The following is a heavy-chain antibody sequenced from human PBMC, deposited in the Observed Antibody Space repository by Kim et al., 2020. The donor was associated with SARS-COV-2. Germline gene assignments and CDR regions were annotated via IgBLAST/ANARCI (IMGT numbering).Heavy chain of an antibody. CDR2: ISDSGRA. J-gene: IGHJ6*03. CDR1: GASITDSY. V-gene: IGHV4-59*01. CDR3: ASDHPLDYRNYRHYYYMDV. D-gene: IGHD4-4*01. Sequence: SETLSLTCTVSGASITDSYWGWIRQPPGKILEWIGFISDSGRAAYTPSLESRVTISRDTSKNQFSLTVLSVTTADTAIYYCASDHPLDYRNYRHYYYMDV.